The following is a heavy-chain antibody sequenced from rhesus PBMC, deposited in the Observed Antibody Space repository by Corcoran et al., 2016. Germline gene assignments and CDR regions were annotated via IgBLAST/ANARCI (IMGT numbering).Heavy chain of an antibody. CDR3: EKGGIAAAGSYFDY. J-gene: IGHJ4*01. CDR1: GYSFTSYW. Sequence: EVQLVQSGAEVKRPGESLKISCKTSGYSFTSYWISWVRQIPGKGLEWMGAIDPSVSDTRKHPSCQGKVTISADKAISTAYLQWSRLKASDTATYYCEKGGIAAAGSYFDYWGQGVLVTVSS. CDR2: IDPSVSDT. V-gene: IGHV5-20*01. D-gene: IGHD6-25*01.